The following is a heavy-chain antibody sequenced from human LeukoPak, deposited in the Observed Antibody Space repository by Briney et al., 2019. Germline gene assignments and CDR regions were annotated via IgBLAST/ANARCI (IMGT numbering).Heavy chain of an antibody. Sequence: PGGSLRLFCAASGFTFTTYGMHWVRQAPGKGLEWVAFIRYDGSNKYYADSVKGRFTISRDISKNTLYLQMNSLRAEDTAVYYCAKISESDYWGQGTLVTVSS. J-gene: IGHJ4*02. V-gene: IGHV3-30*02. CDR1: GFTFTTYG. CDR3: AKISESDY. CDR2: IRYDGSNK.